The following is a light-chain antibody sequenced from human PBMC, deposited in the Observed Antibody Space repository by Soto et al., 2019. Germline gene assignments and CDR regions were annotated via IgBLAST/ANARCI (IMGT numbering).Light chain of an antibody. CDR3: QQTYNLPPT. V-gene: IGKV1-39*01. CDR2: SIS. Sequence: DIQLTQSPSSLTSSVGDRVSITCRTSQTISTFLNWYPHRPAQAPKLLIYSISNLQSGVPSRFSGGGAGTEFTLTISSLQPEDFGSYSCQQTYNLPPTFGGGTRVQIK. J-gene: IGKJ4*01. CDR1: QTISTF.